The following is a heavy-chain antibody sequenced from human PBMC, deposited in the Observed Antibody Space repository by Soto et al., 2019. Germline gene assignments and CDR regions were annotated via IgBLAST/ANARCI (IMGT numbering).Heavy chain of an antibody. J-gene: IGHJ4*02. Sequence: GGSVKVSCKASGYTFTSYYMHWVRQAPGQGLEWMGIINPSGGSTSYAQKFQGRVTMTRDTSTSTVYMELSSLRSEDTAVYYCARDDRGTGIYGDPYYFDYWGQGTLVTVSS. CDR2: INPSGGST. V-gene: IGHV1-46*01. CDR3: ARDDRGTGIYGDPYYFDY. CDR1: GYTFTSYY. D-gene: IGHD4-17*01.